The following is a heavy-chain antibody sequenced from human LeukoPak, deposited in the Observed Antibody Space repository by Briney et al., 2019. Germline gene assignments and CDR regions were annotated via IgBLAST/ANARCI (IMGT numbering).Heavy chain of an antibody. CDR2: ISSSSSYI. J-gene: IGHJ4*02. V-gene: IGHV3-21*01. Sequence: GGSLRLSCAASGFTVSSNYMNWVRQAPGKGLEWVSSISSSSSYIYYADSVKGRFTISRDNAKNSLYLQMNSLRAEDTAVYYCARERNSGSYYYFDYWGQGTLVTVSS. CDR3: ARERNSGSYYYFDY. CDR1: GFTVSSNY. D-gene: IGHD1-26*01.